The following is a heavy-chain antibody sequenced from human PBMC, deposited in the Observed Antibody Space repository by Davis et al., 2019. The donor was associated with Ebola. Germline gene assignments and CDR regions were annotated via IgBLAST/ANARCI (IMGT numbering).Heavy chain of an antibody. D-gene: IGHD3-10*01. V-gene: IGHV5-51*01. CDR1: GYSFTSYW. J-gene: IGHJ4*02. CDR3: ARHLLWFGELYFDY. Sequence: GGSLRLSCKGSGYSFTSYWIGCVRQMPGKGLEWMGIIYPGDSDTRYSPSFQGPVTITADKSISTAYLQWSSLKASDTAMYYCARHLLWFGELYFDYWGQGTLVTVSS. CDR2: IYPGDSDT.